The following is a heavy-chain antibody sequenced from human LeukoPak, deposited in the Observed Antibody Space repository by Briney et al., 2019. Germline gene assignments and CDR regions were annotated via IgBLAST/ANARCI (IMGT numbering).Heavy chain of an antibody. D-gene: IGHD3-22*01. CDR3: AKRSSISSGYFDF. CDR2: ITGSGAST. CDR1: GFTFNNYA. J-gene: IGHJ4*02. V-gene: IGHV3-23*01. Sequence: GGSLRLSCTASGFTFNNYAMTWVRQAPGKGLEWVSAITGSGASTNYADSVKGRFTISRDNSKNTIHLQMNSLRAEDTAKYYCAKRSSISSGYFDFWGRGTLVTVSS.